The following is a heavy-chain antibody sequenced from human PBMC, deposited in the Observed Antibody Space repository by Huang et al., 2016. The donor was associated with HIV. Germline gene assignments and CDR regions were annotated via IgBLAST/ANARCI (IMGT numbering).Heavy chain of an antibody. J-gene: IGHJ5*02. D-gene: IGHD6-6*01. V-gene: IGHV4-59*01. Sequence: QVQLQESGPGLVKPSETLSLTCTVSGGSMSSYYWSWIRQPPGEGLEWIGYIYYSGSTNDNPSLKSRVTISVDTSKNQFSLRLSSVTAADTAVYYCASASIAARRWFDPWGQGSLVTVSS. CDR2: IYYSGST. CDR1: GGSMSSYY. CDR3: ASASIAARRWFDP.